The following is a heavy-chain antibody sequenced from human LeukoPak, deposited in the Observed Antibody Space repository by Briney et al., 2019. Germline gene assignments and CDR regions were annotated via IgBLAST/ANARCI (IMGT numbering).Heavy chain of an antibody. D-gene: IGHD6-19*01. CDR2: IYYSGST. CDR1: GGSISIGGYY. J-gene: IGHJ4*02. Sequence: SETLSLTCSASGGSISIGGYYWGWLRQPPGKGLEWIVSIYYSGSTNYNPSLQSRVTVSVDTSKNQFSLKLSSMTAADTAVYYCARSSGWYLFDYWGQGTLVTVSS. CDR3: ARSSGWYLFDY. V-gene: IGHV4-39*01.